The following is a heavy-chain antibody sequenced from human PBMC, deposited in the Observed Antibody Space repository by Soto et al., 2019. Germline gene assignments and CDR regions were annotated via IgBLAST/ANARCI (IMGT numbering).Heavy chain of an antibody. Sequence: GESLKISCKGYGYTFTNFWIGWVRQMPGKGLEWMGIIHPGESDVRYNPSFRGQVTISADKDISTAYLQWSSLKASDTAMYFCARTGFYRSSHDLDVWRQGSRVTV. CDR1: GYTFTNFW. V-gene: IGHV5-51*01. CDR3: ARTGFYRSSHDLDV. D-gene: IGHD3-9*01. CDR2: IHPGESDV. J-gene: IGHJ6*02.